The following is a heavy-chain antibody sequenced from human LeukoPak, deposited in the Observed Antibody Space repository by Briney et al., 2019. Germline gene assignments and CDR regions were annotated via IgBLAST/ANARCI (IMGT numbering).Heavy chain of an antibody. D-gene: IGHD5-18*01. CDR1: GGSISSRSYY. Sequence: PSETLSLTCTFPGGSISSRSYYWGWIRQPPGKGLEWIGSIYYSGSSYYNPSLKSRVTISVDTSKNQFSLKLSSVTAADTAVYYCARDQGNTAMVKQSNWFDPWGQGTLVAVSS. CDR2: IYYSGSS. J-gene: IGHJ5*02. V-gene: IGHV4-39*07. CDR3: ARDQGNTAMVKQSNWFDP.